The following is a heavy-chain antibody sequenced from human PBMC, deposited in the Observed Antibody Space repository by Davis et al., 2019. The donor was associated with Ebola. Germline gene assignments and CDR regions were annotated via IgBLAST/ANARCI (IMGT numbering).Heavy chain of an antibody. D-gene: IGHD3-22*01. V-gene: IGHV4-39*07. J-gene: IGHJ4*02. CDR3: ARGGGVVVTL. CDR1: GGSISSSSYY. CDR2: IYHSGST. Sequence: MPSETLSLTCTVSGGSISSSSYYWGWIRQPPGKGLEWIGSIYHSGSTNYNPSLKSRVTISVDTSKNQFSLKLSSVTAADTAVYYCARGGGVVVTLWGQGTLVTVSS.